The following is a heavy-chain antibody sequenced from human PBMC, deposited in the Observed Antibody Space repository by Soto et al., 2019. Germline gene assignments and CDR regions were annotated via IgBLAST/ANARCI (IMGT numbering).Heavy chain of an antibody. J-gene: IGHJ4*02. D-gene: IGHD3-10*01. CDR3: AKQRAGYGSGSDTYYFDF. CDR1: GFTFSTYA. Sequence: EVQLLESGGGLVQPGGSLRLSCSTSGFTFSTYAMNWVRQAPGKGLEWVSALSGSGGTTYYPDSVRGGFTISRDNSKNTLFLQMNSLRAEDTALYYCAKQRAGYGSGSDTYYFDFWGQGTPVTVSS. CDR2: LSGSGGTT. V-gene: IGHV3-23*01.